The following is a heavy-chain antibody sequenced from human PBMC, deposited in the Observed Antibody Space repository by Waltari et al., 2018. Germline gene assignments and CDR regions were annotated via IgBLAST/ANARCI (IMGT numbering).Heavy chain of an antibody. V-gene: IGHV4-34*02. J-gene: IGHJ5*02. D-gene: IGHD6-13*01. CDR1: GGSIRDSY. Sequence: QMHLQQWGAGLLRPSETLYLTCTVYGGSIRDSYWSWIRQTPGKGLEWIGEVNHSGTTHYIPSLESRVTVSIDTSKNQFFLTLRSVTAADTAVYYCQQQLVRWFDPWGQGTLVTVSS. CDR3: QQQLVRWFDP. CDR2: VNHSGTT.